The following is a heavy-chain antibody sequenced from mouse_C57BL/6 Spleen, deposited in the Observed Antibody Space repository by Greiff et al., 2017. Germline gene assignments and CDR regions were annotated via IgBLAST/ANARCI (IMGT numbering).Heavy chain of an antibody. CDR3: ARGSRARYYAMDD. D-gene: IGHD1-1*01. J-gene: IGHJ4*01. CDR1: GYTFTSYW. CDR2: IDPNSGGT. Sequence: QVQLQQPGPELVKPGASVKLSCKASGYTFTSYWMHWVKQRPGRGLARIGWIDPNSGGTKYNEKFKSKATLTADKSSSPAYMQLSSLTSEDSAVYYCARGSRARYYAMDDWGQGTSVTVSS. V-gene: IGHV1-72*01.